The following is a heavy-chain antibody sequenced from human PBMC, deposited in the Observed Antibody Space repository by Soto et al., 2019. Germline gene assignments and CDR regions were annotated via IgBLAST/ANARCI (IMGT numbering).Heavy chain of an antibody. J-gene: IGHJ4*02. CDR2: ISAYNGNT. CDR1: GYTFTSYG. D-gene: IGHD1-26*01. Sequence: GASVKVSCKASGYTFTSYGISWVRQAPGQGLEWMGWISAYNGNTNYAQKLQGRVTMTTDTSTSTAYMELRSLRSDDTAVYYCAREVGIVGATPSRYFDYWGQGTLVTVSS. CDR3: AREVGIVGATPSRYFDY. V-gene: IGHV1-18*01.